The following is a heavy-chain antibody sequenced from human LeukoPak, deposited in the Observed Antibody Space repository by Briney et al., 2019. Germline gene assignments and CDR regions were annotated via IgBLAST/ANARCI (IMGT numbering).Heavy chain of an antibody. V-gene: IGHV4-30-2*01. J-gene: IGHJ4*02. CDR3: ARLAYRGPAVADFDY. Sequence: SETLSLTCAVSGGSISSGGYSWSWIRQPPGTGLEWIGYIYHSGSTYYNPSLKSRVTISVDRSKNQFSLKLSSVTAADTAVYYCARLAYRGPAVADFDYWGQGTLVTVSS. CDR1: GGSISSGGYS. CDR2: IYHSGST. D-gene: IGHD6-19*01.